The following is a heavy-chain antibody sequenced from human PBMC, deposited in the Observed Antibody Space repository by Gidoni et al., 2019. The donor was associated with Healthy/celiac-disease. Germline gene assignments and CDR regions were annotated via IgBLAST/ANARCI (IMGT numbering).Heavy chain of an antibody. CDR2: ISSSGSTR. Sequence: QVQLVESGGGLVQPGGSLRLSCAASGFTFSDSYMRWIRPAPGTGLGWVSYISSSGSTRYYADPVKGRFTISRDNAKNSLYLQMNSLRAEDTAVYYCARAIPKYCGGDCQHDAFDIWGQGTMVTVSS. V-gene: IGHV3-11*01. J-gene: IGHJ3*02. CDR1: GFTFSDSY. D-gene: IGHD2-21*02. CDR3: ARAIPKYCGGDCQHDAFDI.